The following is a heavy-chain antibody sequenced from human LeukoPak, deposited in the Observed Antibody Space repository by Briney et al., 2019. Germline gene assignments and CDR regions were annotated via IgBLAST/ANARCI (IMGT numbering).Heavy chain of an antibody. CDR3: ARTYYDSSDYFPNYFDY. V-gene: IGHV4-38-2*02. Sequence: SETLSLTCSVSGYSISSGYYWGWIRQPPGKGLEWIGSIYHSGSTYYNPSLKSRVTMSVDTSKNQFSLKVSSVTAADTAVYYCARTYYDSSDYFPNYFDYWGQGTLVTVSS. CDR2: IYHSGST. J-gene: IGHJ4*02. D-gene: IGHD3-22*01. CDR1: GYSISSGYY.